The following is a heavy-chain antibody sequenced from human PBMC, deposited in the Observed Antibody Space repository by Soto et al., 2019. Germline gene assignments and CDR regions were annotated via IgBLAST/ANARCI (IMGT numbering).Heavy chain of an antibody. D-gene: IGHD2-15*01. V-gene: IGHV4-59*01. Sequence: PXXTLSLPFTVSGGSISSYYWRWIPQPPGKGLEWIGYIYYSGSTNYNPSLKSRVTISVDTSKNQFSLKLSSVTAADTAVYYCAREGGSPNLGGYFQHWGQGTLVTVSS. J-gene: IGHJ1*01. CDR2: IYYSGST. CDR3: AREGGSPNLGGYFQH. CDR1: GGSISSYY.